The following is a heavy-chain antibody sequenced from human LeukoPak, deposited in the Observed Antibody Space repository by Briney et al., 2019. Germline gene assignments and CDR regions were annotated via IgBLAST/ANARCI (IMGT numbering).Heavy chain of an antibody. V-gene: IGHV3-33*01. CDR2: ICYDGSNK. CDR3: ARDGNQYSSSWYPEYFQH. CDR1: GFTFSSYG. J-gene: IGHJ1*01. Sequence: GGSLRLSCAASGFTFSSYGMHWVRQAPGKGLEWVAVICYDGSNKYYADSVKGRFTISRDNSKNTLYLQMNSLRAEDTAVYYCARDGNQYSSSWYPEYFQHWGQGTLVTVSS. D-gene: IGHD6-13*01.